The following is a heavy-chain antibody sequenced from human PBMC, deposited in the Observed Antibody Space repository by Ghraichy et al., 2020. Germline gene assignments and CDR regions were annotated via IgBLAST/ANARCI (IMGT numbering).Heavy chain of an antibody. J-gene: IGHJ4*02. Sequence: GGSLRLSCAASGFTFSSYGMHWVRQAPGKGLEWVAVIWYDGSNKYYADSVKGRFTISRDNSKNTLYLQMNSLRAEDTAVYYCAKDRLGYSGSYYGIDYWGQGTLVTVSS. CDR3: AKDRLGYSGSYYGIDY. CDR2: IWYDGSNK. V-gene: IGHV3-33*06. CDR1: GFTFSSYG. D-gene: IGHD1-26*01.